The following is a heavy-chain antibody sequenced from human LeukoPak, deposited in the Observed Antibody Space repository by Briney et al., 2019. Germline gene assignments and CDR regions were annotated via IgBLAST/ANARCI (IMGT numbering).Heavy chain of an antibody. J-gene: IGHJ4*02. Sequence: GGSLRLSCAASGFTFTSYEMNWVRQPPAKGLEWVSYISSSGSTIYYADSVRGRFTISRDNAKNSLYLEMNSLRAEDTAVYYCARIMVATTREAFDYWGQGTLVTVSS. V-gene: IGHV3-48*03. D-gene: IGHD5-12*01. CDR3: ARIMVATTREAFDY. CDR1: GFTFTSYE. CDR2: ISSSGSTI.